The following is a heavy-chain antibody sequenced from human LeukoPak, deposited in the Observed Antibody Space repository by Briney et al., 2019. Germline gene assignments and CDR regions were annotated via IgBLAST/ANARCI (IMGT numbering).Heavy chain of an antibody. Sequence: GASVNLSCNASAATFTSYTITWVRHAPAQGLEWMGRIIPILGIANYAQKIQSRVTITADKSTSTAYMELSSLRSEDTAVYYCARVIAVVSDYWGQGTLVTVSS. CDR3: ARVIAVVSDY. CDR1: AATFTSYT. CDR2: IIPILGIA. V-gene: IGHV1-69*02. D-gene: IGHD6-19*01. J-gene: IGHJ4*02.